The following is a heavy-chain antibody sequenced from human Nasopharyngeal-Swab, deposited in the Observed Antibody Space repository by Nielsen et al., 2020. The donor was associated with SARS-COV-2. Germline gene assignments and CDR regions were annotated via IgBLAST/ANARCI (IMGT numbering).Heavy chain of an antibody. J-gene: IGHJ5*02. CDR2: IPHNSGT. Sequence: SETLSPTCTLSGVSITSQYWSWIRQPPGKGLEWIGYIPHNSGTTYNPSLKSRVTMFMDTSKNQFSLSLRSVTAADTAVYYCAKEGATGWFDPWGQGTLVTVSS. CDR1: GVSITSQY. CDR3: AKEGATGWFDP. V-gene: IGHV4-59*11.